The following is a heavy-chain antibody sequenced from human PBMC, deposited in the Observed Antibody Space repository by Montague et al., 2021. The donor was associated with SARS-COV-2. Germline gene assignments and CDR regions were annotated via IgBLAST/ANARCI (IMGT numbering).Heavy chain of an antibody. CDR1: GGSISSSSYY. V-gene: IGHV4-39*07. J-gene: IGHJ5*02. D-gene: IGHD2-2*01. CDR2: IYYSGST. CDR3: ARGALVVPAASYWFDP. Sequence: SETLSLTCTVSGGSISSSSYYWGWIRQPPGKGLEWIGSIYYSGSTYYNPSLKSRVTISVDTSKNQSSLKLSSVTAADTAVYYCARGALVVPAASYWFDPWGQGTLVTVSS.